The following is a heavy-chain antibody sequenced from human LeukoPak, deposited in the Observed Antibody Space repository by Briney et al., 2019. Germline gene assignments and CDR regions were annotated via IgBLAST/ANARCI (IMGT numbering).Heavy chain of an antibody. V-gene: IGHV3-30*02. CDR2: IRYDGSNK. Sequence: GGSLRLSCAAPGFTFSSYGMHLVRQAPGKGLEWVAFIRYDGSNKYYADSVKGRFTISRDNAKNSLYLQMNSLRAEDTAVYYCARDRTIDCTNGVCYSRGAFDIWGQGTMVTVSS. D-gene: IGHD2-8*01. J-gene: IGHJ3*02. CDR1: GFTFSSYG. CDR3: ARDRTIDCTNGVCYSRGAFDI.